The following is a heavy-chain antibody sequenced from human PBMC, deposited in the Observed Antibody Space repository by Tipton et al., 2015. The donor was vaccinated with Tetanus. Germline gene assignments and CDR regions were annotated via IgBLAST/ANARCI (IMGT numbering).Heavy chain of an antibody. V-gene: IGHV3-9*01. J-gene: IGHJ4*02. CDR3: AKDTYYDSSGGPLFDY. Sequence: SLRLSCAASGFTFDDYAMHWVRQAPGKGLEWVSGISWNSGSIGYADSVKGRFTISRDNAKNSLYLQMNSLRAEDTALYYCAKDTYYDSSGGPLFDYWGQGTLVTVSS. CDR1: GFTFDDYA. CDR2: ISWNSGSI. D-gene: IGHD3-22*01.